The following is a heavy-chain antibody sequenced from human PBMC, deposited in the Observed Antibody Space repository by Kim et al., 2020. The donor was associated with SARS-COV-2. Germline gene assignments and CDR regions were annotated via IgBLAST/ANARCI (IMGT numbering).Heavy chain of an antibody. CDR3: ARRGTSSGWFDAFDI. J-gene: IGHJ3*02. D-gene: IGHD6-19*01. CDR2: VHYTGTT. Sequence: SETLSLTCTVSGGSVSSSSYYWGWIRQPPGRVPEWIGTVHYTGTTYYNPSLTSRVTISVDTSKNQFSLTLSSVTAADTAVYYCARRGTSSGWFDAFDIWGQGTMVTVSS. V-gene: IGHV4-39*01. CDR1: GGSVSSSSYY.